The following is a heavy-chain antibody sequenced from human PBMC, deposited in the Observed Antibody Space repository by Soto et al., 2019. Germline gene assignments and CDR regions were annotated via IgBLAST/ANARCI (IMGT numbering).Heavy chain of an antibody. D-gene: IGHD1-26*01. CDR2: IYCSGST. J-gene: IGHJ6*02. Sequence: PSETLSLTCTVSGGSISSSSYYWGWIRQPPGKGLEWIGSIYCSGSTYYNPSLKSRVTISVDTSKNQFSLKLSSVTAADTAVYYCARHLSLVGATWIYYGMDVWGQGTTVTVSS. V-gene: IGHV4-39*01. CDR1: GGSISSSSYY. CDR3: ARHLSLVGATWIYYGMDV.